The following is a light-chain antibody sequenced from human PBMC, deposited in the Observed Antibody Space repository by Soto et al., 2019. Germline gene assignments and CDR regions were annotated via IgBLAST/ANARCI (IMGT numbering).Light chain of an antibody. CDR3: QQRSNWPWT. V-gene: IGKV3-11*01. CDR1: QSVSSY. Sequence: EIVLTQSPATLSLSPGERATLSCRASQSVSSYLAWYQQKPGQAPRILIYDASNRATGIPAMFSGIGSGTSFTLTISSLEPEDFAVYYCQQRSNWPWTFGQGTKVEIK. CDR2: DAS. J-gene: IGKJ1*01.